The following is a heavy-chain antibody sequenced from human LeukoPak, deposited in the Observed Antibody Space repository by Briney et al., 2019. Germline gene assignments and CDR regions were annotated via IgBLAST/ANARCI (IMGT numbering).Heavy chain of an antibody. J-gene: IGHJ4*02. CDR3: ARAREPGIAPPGY. D-gene: IGHD2-21*01. Sequence: PGGPLRLSCAASGFTFSSYSMNWVRQAPGKGLEWVSSISSSSSYIYYADSVKGRFTISRDNAKNSLYLQMNSLRAEDTAVYYCARAREPGIAPPGYWGQGTLVTVSS. CDR1: GFTFSSYS. CDR2: ISSSSSYI. V-gene: IGHV3-21*01.